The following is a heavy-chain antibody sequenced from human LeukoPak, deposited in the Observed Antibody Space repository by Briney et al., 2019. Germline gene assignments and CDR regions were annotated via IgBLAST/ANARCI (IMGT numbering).Heavy chain of an antibody. CDR1: GFTVSSNY. J-gene: IGHJ4*02. D-gene: IGHD6-13*01. V-gene: IGHV3-66*02. CDR3: AREKGSSWYFDY. CDR2: IYSGGST. Sequence: GGSLRLSCAASGFTVSSNYMSWVRQAPGKRLEWVSVIYSGGSTYYADSVKGRFTISRDNSKNTLYLQMNSLRAEDTAVYYCAREKGSSWYFDYWGQGTLVTVSS.